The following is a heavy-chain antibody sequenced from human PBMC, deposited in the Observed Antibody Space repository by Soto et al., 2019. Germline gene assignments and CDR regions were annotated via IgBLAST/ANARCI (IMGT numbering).Heavy chain of an antibody. CDR1: GGSISSGDYY. CDR2: IYYSGST. D-gene: IGHD1-26*01. CDR3: AREGGSYGGVDY. Sequence: SETLSLTCTVSGGSISSGDYYWSWIRQPPGKGLEWIGYIYYSGSTNYNPSLKSRVTISVDTSKNQFSLKLSSVTAADTAVYYCAREGGSYGGVDYWGQGTLVTVSS. V-gene: IGHV4-61*08. J-gene: IGHJ4*02.